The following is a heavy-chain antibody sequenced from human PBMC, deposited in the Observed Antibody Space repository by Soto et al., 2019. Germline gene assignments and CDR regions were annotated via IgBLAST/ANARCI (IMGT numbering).Heavy chain of an antibody. CDR1: GFTFSSYA. Sequence: EVQLLESGGGLVQPGGSLRLSCAASGFTFSSYAMSWVRQAPGKGLEWVSAISGSGGSTYYADSVKGRFTISRDNSKNTLYLQMNGLRAEDTAVYYCAKGGWFTDYYGMDVWGQGTTVTVSS. J-gene: IGHJ6*02. CDR3: AKGGWFTDYYGMDV. CDR2: ISGSGGST. V-gene: IGHV3-23*01. D-gene: IGHD3-10*01.